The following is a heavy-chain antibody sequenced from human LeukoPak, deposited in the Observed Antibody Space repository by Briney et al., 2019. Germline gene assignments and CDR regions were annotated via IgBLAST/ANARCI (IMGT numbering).Heavy chain of an antibody. CDR3: ATGGVHYYDSSADY. CDR1: GFTFSRSN. CDR2: ITTSSSYI. Sequence: GGSLRLSCAASGFTFSRSNVNWVRQAPGKGLEWVSSITTSSSYIYYADSVKGRFTISRDNAKNSLYLQMDSLRGEDTAVYYCATGGVHYYDSSADYWGQGTLVTVSS. D-gene: IGHD3-22*01. V-gene: IGHV3-21*01. J-gene: IGHJ4*02.